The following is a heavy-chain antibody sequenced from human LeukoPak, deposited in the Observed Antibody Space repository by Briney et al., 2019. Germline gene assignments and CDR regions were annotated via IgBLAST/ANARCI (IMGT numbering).Heavy chain of an antibody. J-gene: IGHJ4*02. D-gene: IGHD5-18*01. CDR3: ARGVDTSMGITPPDKGRTGTDY. CDR1: GGSFSGYY. V-gene: IGHV4-34*01. CDR2: INHSGST. Sequence: PSVTLSLTCAVYGGSFSGYYWSWIRQPPGKGLEWIGEINHSGSTNYNPSLKSRVTISVDTSKKSRVSISVDTSKNQFSLKLSSVTAADTAAYYCARGVDTSMGITPPDKGRTGTDYRGQGTLVTVFS.